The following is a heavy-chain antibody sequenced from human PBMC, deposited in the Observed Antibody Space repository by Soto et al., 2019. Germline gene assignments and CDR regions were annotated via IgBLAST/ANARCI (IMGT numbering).Heavy chain of an antibody. CDR2: INHSGST. CDR1: GGSFSGYY. CDR3: ARGVRGVIITPFL. D-gene: IGHD3-10*02. Sequence: SETLSLTCAVYGGSFSGYYWSWIRQPPGKGLEWIGEINHSGSTNYNPSLKSRVTISVDTSKNQFSLKLSSVTAADTAVYYCARGVRGVIITPFLWGQGTLVTVSS. V-gene: IGHV4-34*01. J-gene: IGHJ4*02.